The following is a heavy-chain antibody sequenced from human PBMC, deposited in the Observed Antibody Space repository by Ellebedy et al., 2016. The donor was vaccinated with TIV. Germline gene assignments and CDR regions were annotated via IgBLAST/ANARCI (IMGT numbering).Heavy chain of an antibody. CDR1: GYTFTSYG. D-gene: IGHD2-2*01. Sequence: AASVKVSCKASGYTFTSYGISWMRQAPGQGLEWMGWIYPNSGDTKYAQKFQGRVTMTRDTSITTAYMELKRLTSDDTATYYCASVTFSSLSPFDYWGQGTLVTVSS. CDR2: IYPNSGDT. CDR3: ASVTFSSLSPFDY. J-gene: IGHJ4*02. V-gene: IGHV1-2*02.